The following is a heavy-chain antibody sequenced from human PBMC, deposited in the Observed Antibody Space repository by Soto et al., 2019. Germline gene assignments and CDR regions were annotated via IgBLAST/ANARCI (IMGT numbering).Heavy chain of an antibody. Sequence: GGSLRLSCAASGFTFSSYAMSWVRQAPGKGLEWVSAISGSGGSTYYADSVKGRFTISRDNSKNTLYLQMNSLRAEDKAVYYCAKVEYSSSSLGYWGQGTLVTVSS. J-gene: IGHJ4*02. CDR1: GFTFSSYA. CDR3: AKVEYSSSSLGY. V-gene: IGHV3-23*01. CDR2: ISGSGGST. D-gene: IGHD6-6*01.